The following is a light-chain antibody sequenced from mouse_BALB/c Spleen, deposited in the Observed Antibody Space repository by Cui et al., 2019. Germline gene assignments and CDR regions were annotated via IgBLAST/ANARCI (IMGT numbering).Light chain of an antibody. CDR3: QQWSSYPRT. CDR1: SSVSY. V-gene: IGKV4-55*01. Sequence: QIVLTKSPAIKSASPGEKVTMTCSASSSVSYMYWYQQKPGSSPRLLIYDTSNLASGVPVRFSGSGSGTSYSLTISRMEAEDAATYYCQQWSSYPRTFGGGTKLEIK. J-gene: IGKJ1*01. CDR2: DTS.